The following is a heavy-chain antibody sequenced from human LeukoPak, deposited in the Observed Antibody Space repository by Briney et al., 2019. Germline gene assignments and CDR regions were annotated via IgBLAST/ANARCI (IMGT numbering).Heavy chain of an antibody. CDR2: IIPIFGTA. V-gene: IGHV1-69*01. J-gene: IGHJ4*02. Sequence: SVKVSCKASGGTFSSYAISWVRQAPGQGLEWMGGIIPIFGTANYAQKFQGRVTITADESTSTAYMELSRLRSDDTAVYYCARGDEYYYGSGPFDYWGQGTLVTVSS. CDR1: GGTFSSYA. D-gene: IGHD3-10*01. CDR3: ARGDEYYYGSGPFDY.